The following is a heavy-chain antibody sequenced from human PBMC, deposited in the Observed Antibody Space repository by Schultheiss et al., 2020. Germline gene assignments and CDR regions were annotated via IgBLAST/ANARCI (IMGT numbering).Heavy chain of an antibody. D-gene: IGHD2-2*01. CDR1: GGSISSYY. Sequence: SETLSLTCTISGGSISSYYWGWIRQPPGKGLEWSGEINNSGSTYYNPSLKSRVTISVDTSTNKFSLKLNSVTAADTAVYYCACRPECSSTSCYRGGFDYWGKGTLVTVAS. J-gene: IGHJ4*02. CDR2: INNSGST. CDR3: ACRPECSSTSCYRGGFDY. V-gene: IGHV4-34*01.